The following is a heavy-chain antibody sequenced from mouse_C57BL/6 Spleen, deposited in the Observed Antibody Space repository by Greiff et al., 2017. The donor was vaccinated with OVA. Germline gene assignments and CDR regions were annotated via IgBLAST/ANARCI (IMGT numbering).Heavy chain of an antibody. V-gene: IGHV1-76*01. CDR2: IYPGSGNT. D-gene: IGHD2-12*01. CDR3: ARSTYYRYFDV. J-gene: IGHJ1*03. Sequence: VQLQESGAELVRPGASVKLSCKASGYTFTDYYINWVKQRPGQGLEWIARIYPGSGNTYYNEKFKGKATLTAEESSSTAYMQLSSLTSEDSAVYFCARSTYYRYFDVWGTGTTVTVSS. CDR1: GYTFTDYY.